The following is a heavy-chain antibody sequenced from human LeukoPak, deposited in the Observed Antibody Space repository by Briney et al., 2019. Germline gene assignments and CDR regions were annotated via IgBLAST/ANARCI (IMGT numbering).Heavy chain of an antibody. J-gene: IGHJ5*01. Sequence: GGSLRLSCAASGFTFSNYAMSWIRQAPGKGLEWVAAVSGFGEVTHNADSVEGRFRSSRDNSKNTVFLHMNSLRVEDTAVYYCAKGDDRNGCNWFDSWGQGTLVTVSS. V-gene: IGHV3-23*01. CDR3: AKGDDRNGCNWFDS. CDR2: VSGFGEVT. CDR1: GFTFSNYA. D-gene: IGHD3-22*01.